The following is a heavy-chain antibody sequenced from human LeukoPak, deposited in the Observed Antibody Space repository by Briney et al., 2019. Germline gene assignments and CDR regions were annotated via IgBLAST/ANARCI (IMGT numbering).Heavy chain of an antibody. V-gene: IGHV3-7*01. CDR1: GFTFSNYW. J-gene: IGHJ4*02. CDR3: AKEDYTTYYFDY. CDR2: IKQDGSEK. Sequence: PGGSLRLSCATSGFTFSNYWMIWVRQAPGGGLQWVANIKQDGSEKSYVDSVKGRFTISRDTAKNSLYLQMNSLRAEDTAVYYCAKEDYTTYYFDYWGQGTLVTVSS. D-gene: IGHD4-11*01.